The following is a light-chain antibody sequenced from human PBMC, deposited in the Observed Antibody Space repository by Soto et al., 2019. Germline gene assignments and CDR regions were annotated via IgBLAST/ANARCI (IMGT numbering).Light chain of an antibody. CDR3: QQLNSYPLT. J-gene: IGKJ3*01. Sequence: DLQLTQSPSFLSASVGDRVTITSRASQDISNYLVWYQQKPGKAPKPLIYAASTWQSGVPSRFSGSGSGTEFTLTISSLQPEDFAAYYCQQLNSYPLTFGPGTNVDIK. V-gene: IGKV1-9*01. CDR2: AAS. CDR1: QDISNY.